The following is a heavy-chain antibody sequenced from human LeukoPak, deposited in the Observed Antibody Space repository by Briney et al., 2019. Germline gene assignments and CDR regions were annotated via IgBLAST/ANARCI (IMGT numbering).Heavy chain of an antibody. CDR3: ARDIPLGYCSGGSCYALRYFDL. D-gene: IGHD2-15*01. Sequence: GSLRLSCAASGFSVNNLYMSWIRQPPGKGLEWIGYIYYSGSTNYNPSLKSRVTISVDTSKNQFSLKLSSVTAADTAVYYCARDIPLGYCSGGSCYALRYFDLWGRGTLVTVSS. CDR2: IYYSGST. V-gene: IGHV4-59*02. J-gene: IGHJ2*01. CDR1: GFSVNNLY.